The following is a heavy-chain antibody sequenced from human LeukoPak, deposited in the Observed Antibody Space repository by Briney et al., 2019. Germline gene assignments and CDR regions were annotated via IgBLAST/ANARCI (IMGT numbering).Heavy chain of an antibody. Sequence: GGSLRLSCGASGFTFSSYGVQWVRQAPGKGLEWVTVISCEGSNKYYAESVKGQFTISRENSKNTLHLQMNSLRAEDTAVYYCAKDHYYYGSGIYFMHYFDYWGQGTLVTVSS. CDR1: GFTFSSYG. CDR2: ISCEGSNK. V-gene: IGHV3-30*18. J-gene: IGHJ4*02. CDR3: AKDHYYYGSGIYFMHYFDY. D-gene: IGHD3-10*01.